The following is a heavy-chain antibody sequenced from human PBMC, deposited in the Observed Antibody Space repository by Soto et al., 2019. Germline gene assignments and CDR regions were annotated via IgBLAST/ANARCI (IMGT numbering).Heavy chain of an antibody. D-gene: IGHD2-15*01. Sequence: EVQLLESGGGLIQPGGSLRLSCAASGFTFSSYAMSWVRQAPGKGLDWVSTISGDATKTYYADSVKGRFTISRDNSKNTLYLQMNSLRVEDTDVYFCAKEAPVAYFDFWGQGTLVAVSS. CDR1: GFTFSSYA. CDR3: AKEAPVAYFDF. J-gene: IGHJ4*02. CDR2: ISGDATKT. V-gene: IGHV3-23*01.